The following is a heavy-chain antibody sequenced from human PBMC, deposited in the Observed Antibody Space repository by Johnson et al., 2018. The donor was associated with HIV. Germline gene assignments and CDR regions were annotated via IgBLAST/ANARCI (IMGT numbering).Heavy chain of an antibody. Sequence: QVQLVESGGGVVQPGRSLRLSCAASGFTFSSYAMHWVRQAPGKGLEWVAVISYDGSNKYYADSVKGRFTISRDNSKNTLYLQMNSLRAEDTAVYYCARGGGAVASSGFDIWGQGTMVTVSS. CDR1: GFTFSSYA. D-gene: IGHD6-19*01. V-gene: IGHV3-30-3*01. CDR2: ISYDGSNK. J-gene: IGHJ3*02. CDR3: ARGGGAVASSGFDI.